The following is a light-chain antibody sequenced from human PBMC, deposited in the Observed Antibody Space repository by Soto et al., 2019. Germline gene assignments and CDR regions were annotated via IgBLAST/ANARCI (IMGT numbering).Light chain of an antibody. J-gene: IGKJ3*01. CDR3: QQSYSTPST. CDR1: QSISSY. Sequence: DIQMTQSPSSLSASVGDRVTITCRASQSISSYLNWYQQKPGKAHKLLIYAASSLQSGVPSRFSGSGSGTYFTLTISSLQPEDFATYYCQQSYSTPSTFGPGTKVDIK. V-gene: IGKV1-39*01. CDR2: AAS.